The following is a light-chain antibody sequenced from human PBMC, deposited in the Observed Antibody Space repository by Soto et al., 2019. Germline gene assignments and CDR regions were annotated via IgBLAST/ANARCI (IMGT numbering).Light chain of an antibody. CDR3: QQYNTWPPWT. V-gene: IGKV3-15*01. CDR1: QSVSSN. CDR2: GAS. J-gene: IGKJ1*01. Sequence: EIVMTQSPATLSVSPGERATLSCRASQSVSSNLAWYQQKPGQAPRLLIYGASTRATGIPARFSVSGSGTEFTLIISSLQSEDFAVYYCQQYNTWPPWTFGPGTKVEIK.